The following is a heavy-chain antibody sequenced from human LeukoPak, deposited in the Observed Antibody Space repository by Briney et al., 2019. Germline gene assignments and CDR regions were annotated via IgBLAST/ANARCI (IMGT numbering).Heavy chain of an antibody. D-gene: IGHD3-10*01. CDR2: IYYSGST. CDR1: GGSISSYY. V-gene: IGHV4-59*08. J-gene: IGHJ4*02. CDR3: ARVGRGSSNDY. Sequence: SETLSLTCTVSGGSISSYYWSWIRQPPGKGLEWIGYIYYSGSTNYNPSLKSRVTISVDTSKNQFSLKLSSVTAADTAVYYCARVGRGSSNDYWGQGTLVTVSS.